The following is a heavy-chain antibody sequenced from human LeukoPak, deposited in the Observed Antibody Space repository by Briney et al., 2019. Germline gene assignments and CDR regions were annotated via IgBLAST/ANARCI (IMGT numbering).Heavy chain of an antibody. CDR2: IWYDGSKK. D-gene: IGHD6-25*01. V-gene: IGHV3-33*01. CDR1: GFTFSNYG. Sequence: GGSLRLSCAASGFTFSNYGLHWVRRAPGKGLEWVAVIWYDGSKKYYGDSVKGRVTISRDDSKNTLYLQMNSLRGEDTAVYYCARDSSEEYFQHWGQGTLVTVSS. CDR3: ARDSSEEYFQH. J-gene: IGHJ1*01.